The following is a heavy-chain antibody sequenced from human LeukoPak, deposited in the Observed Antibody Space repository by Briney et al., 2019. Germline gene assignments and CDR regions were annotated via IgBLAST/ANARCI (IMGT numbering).Heavy chain of an antibody. CDR1: GFTFSSYA. D-gene: IGHD3-22*01. V-gene: IGHV3-23*01. CDR2: ISGSGGST. CDR3: AKYPGYYDSSGYCWHY. J-gene: IGHJ4*02. Sequence: GGSLRLSCAASGFTFSSYAMSWVRKAPGKGLEWVSAISGSGGSTYYADSVKGRFTISRDNSKNTLYLQMNSLRAEDTAVYYCAKYPGYYDSSGYCWHYWGQGTLVTVSS.